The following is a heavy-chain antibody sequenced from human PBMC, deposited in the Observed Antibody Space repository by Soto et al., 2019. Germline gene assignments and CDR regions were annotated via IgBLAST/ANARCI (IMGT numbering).Heavy chain of an antibody. J-gene: IGHJ6*02. Sequence: QVQLVQSGAEVKKPGSSVKVSCKASGGTFSSYAISWVRQAPGQGLEWMGGIIPIFGTANYAQKFQGRVTITADESTSTAYMELSSLRSEDTAVYYCAREAHVVPAADYYYYGMDVWGQGTTVTVSS. CDR2: IIPIFGTA. V-gene: IGHV1-69*01. CDR1: GGTFSSYA. D-gene: IGHD2-2*01. CDR3: AREAHVVPAADYYYYGMDV.